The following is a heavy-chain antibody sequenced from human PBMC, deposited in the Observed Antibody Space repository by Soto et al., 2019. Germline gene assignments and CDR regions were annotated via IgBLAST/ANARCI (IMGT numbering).Heavy chain of an antibody. CDR2: IYLGDSDT. CDR1: GYSFTSYW. Sequence: PVESRKISCKGSGYSFTSYWIGWVSQLPGKGLEWMGIIYLGDSDTRYSPSFQGQVTISADKSISTAYMELSSLRAEDAAVYYCARGATHGSSWYFWFDPWGQGTLVTGSS. J-gene: IGHJ5*02. V-gene: IGHV5-51*01. CDR3: ARGATHGSSWYFWFDP. D-gene: IGHD6-13*01.